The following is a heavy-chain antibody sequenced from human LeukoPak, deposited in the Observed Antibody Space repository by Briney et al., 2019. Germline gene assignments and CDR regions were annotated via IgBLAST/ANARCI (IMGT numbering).Heavy chain of an antibody. D-gene: IGHD1-1*01. J-gene: IGHJ6*02. CDR2: ISSSGSTI. V-gene: IGHV3-11*01. CDR1: GFTFSDYY. Sequence: GSLRLSCAASGFTFSDYYMSWIRQAPGKGLEWVSYISSSGSTIYYADSVKGRFTISRDNTKNSLYLQMNSLRAEDTAVYYCASQLRKYGMDVWGQGTTVTVSS. CDR3: ASQLRKYGMDV.